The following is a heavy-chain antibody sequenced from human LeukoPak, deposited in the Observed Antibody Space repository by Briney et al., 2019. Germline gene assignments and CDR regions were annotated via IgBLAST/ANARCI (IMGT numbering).Heavy chain of an antibody. CDR2: ISSNGDST. CDR3: VKGLRYYDSSDTFDY. Sequence: GGSLSLSCSASGFTFSSYAMHWVRQPPGKGLEYVSAISSNGDSTYYADSVKGRFTISRDNSKNTLYLQMSSLRAADTAVYYCVKGLRYYDSSDTFDYWGRGSLVTVCS. J-gene: IGHJ4*02. CDR1: GFTFSSYA. D-gene: IGHD3-22*01. V-gene: IGHV3-64D*06.